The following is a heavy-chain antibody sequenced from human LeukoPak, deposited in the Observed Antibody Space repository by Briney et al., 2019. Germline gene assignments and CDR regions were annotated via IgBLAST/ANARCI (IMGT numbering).Heavy chain of an antibody. CDR3: AKTPYCGGDCHRMYFDY. Sequence: PGGSLRLSCAASGFTFSSYAMSWVRQAPGRGLEWVSAISGSGGSTYYADSVKGRFTISRDNSKNTLYLQMNSLRAEDTAVYYCAKTPYCGGDCHRMYFDYWGQGTLVTVSS. J-gene: IGHJ4*02. D-gene: IGHD2-21*02. V-gene: IGHV3-23*01. CDR2: ISGSGGST. CDR1: GFTFSSYA.